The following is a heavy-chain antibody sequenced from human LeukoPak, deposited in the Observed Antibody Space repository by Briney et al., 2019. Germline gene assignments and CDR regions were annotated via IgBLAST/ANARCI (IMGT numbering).Heavy chain of an antibody. Sequence: GGSLRLSCAASGFTFSSYAMSWVRQAPGKGLEWVSAISGSGGSTYYADSVKGRFTISRDNSKNTLYLQMNSLRDEDSAAYYCARVYLERLTAGYFDHWAREPGSPSPQ. V-gene: IGHV3-23*01. J-gene: IGHJ4*02. CDR3: ARVYLERLTAGYFDH. CDR1: GFTFSSYA. CDR2: ISGSGGST. D-gene: IGHD2-8*01.